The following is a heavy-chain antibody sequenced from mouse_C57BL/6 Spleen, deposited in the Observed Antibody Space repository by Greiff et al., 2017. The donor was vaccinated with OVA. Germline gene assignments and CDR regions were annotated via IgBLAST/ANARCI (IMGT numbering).Heavy chain of an antibody. J-gene: IGHJ4*01. CDR2: ISYDGSN. CDR1: GYSITSGYY. Sequence: EVKLQESGPGLVKPSQSLSLTCSVTGYSITSGYYWNWIRQFPGNKLEWMGYISYDGSNNYNPSLKNRISITRDTSKNQFFLKLNSVTTEDTATYYCARDGPYYYAMDYWGQGTSVTVSS. V-gene: IGHV3-6*01. CDR3: ARDGPYYYAMDY.